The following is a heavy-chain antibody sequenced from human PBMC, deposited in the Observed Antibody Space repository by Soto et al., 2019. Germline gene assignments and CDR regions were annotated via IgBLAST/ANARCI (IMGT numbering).Heavy chain of an antibody. V-gene: IGHV1-8*01. D-gene: IGHD3-3*01. J-gene: IGHJ5*02. CDR3: ARGGGYYDFWSGYLNWFDP. Sequence: ASVKVSCKASGYTFTSYDINWVRQATGQGLEWMGWMNPNSGNTGYAQKFQGRVTMTRNTSISTAYMELSSLRSEDTAVYCCARGGGYYDFWSGYLNWFDPWGQGTLVTVSS. CDR1: GYTFTSYD. CDR2: MNPNSGNT.